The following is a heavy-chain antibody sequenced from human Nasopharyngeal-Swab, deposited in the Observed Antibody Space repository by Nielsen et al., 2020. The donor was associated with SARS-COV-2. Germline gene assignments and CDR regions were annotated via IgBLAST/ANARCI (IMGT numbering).Heavy chain of an antibody. V-gene: IGHV3-13*04. Sequence: GESLKISCAASGFTFSSYDMHWVRQATGKGLEWVSAIGTAGDTYYPGSVRGRFTISRDNADNSLYLQMNSLGAEDTALYYCARDLGYVSPGGYFYYQGMDVWGPGTTVTVSS. CDR3: ARDLGYVSPGGYFYYQGMDV. CDR2: IGTAGDT. CDR1: GFTFSSYD. J-gene: IGHJ6*02. D-gene: IGHD6-13*01.